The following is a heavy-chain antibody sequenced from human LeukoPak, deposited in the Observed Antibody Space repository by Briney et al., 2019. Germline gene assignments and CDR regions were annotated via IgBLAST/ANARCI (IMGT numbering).Heavy chain of an antibody. CDR2: ISSSSSTI. CDR1: GFTFSSYS. J-gene: IGHJ4*02. CDR3: ARENEVAGINY. Sequence: GGSLRLSCAASGFTFSSYSMNRVRQAPGKGLEWVSYISSSSSTIYYADSVKGRFTISRDNAKNSLYLRMNSLRAEDTAVYYCARENEVAGINYWGQGTLVTVSS. V-gene: IGHV3-48*01. D-gene: IGHD6-19*01.